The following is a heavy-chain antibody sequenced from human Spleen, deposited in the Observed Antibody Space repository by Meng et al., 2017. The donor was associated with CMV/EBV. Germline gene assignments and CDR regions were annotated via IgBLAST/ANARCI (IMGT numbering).Heavy chain of an antibody. V-gene: IGHV4-59*12. Sequence: SETLSLTCTVSGGSISSYYWSWIRQPPGKGLEWIGYIYYSGSTNYNPSLKSRVTISVDTSKNQFSLKLSSVTAADTAVYYCARGNYFDSSAYYYYFDYWGQGTLVTVSS. CDR3: ARGNYFDSSAYYYYFDY. D-gene: IGHD3-22*01. CDR1: GGSISSYY. J-gene: IGHJ4*02. CDR2: IYYSGST.